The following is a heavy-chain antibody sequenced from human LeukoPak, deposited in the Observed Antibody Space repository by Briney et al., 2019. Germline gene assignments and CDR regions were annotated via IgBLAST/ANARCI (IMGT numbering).Heavy chain of an antibody. D-gene: IGHD6-19*01. V-gene: IGHV3-53*01. CDR3: ADSSGWYYFDY. J-gene: IGHJ4*02. CDR2: IYGGGTT. CDR1: GFTISSNY. Sequence: GGSLRLSCAASGFTISSNYMNWVRQAPGMGLEWVSVIYGGGTTYYGDSVKGRFAISRDNSKNTLYLQMNSLRAEDTAVYYCADSSGWYYFDYWGQGTLVTVSS.